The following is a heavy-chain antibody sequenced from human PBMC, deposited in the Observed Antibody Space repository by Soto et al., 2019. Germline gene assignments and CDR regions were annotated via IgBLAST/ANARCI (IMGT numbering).Heavy chain of an antibody. Sequence: LSLTCAVYGGSFSDSSWTWIRQPPGKGLEWIVEISHSGSANYNPSLKNRVIMSLDTSKNQFSLKLTFVTAADTAVYYCARGRKGYGGSRFVDWRHGTRVTVSS. CDR3: ARGRKGYGGSRFVD. V-gene: IGHV4-34*01. D-gene: IGHD6-13*01. J-gene: IGHJ4*01. CDR1: GGSFSDSS. CDR2: ISHSGSA.